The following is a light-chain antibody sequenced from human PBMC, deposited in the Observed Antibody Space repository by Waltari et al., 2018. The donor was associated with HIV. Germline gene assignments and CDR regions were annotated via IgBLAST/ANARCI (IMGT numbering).Light chain of an antibody. J-gene: IGKJ1*01. CDR1: QSVSGY. V-gene: IGKV3-11*01. Sequence: EIVLTQFPATLSLSPGERATLSCRASQSVSGYLAWYQQKPGQAPRLLIYDASSRATGIPARFSGSESGTDFTLTISSLEPEDFAVYYCHQRSNWPQTFGQGTKVEIK. CDR3: HQRSNWPQT. CDR2: DAS.